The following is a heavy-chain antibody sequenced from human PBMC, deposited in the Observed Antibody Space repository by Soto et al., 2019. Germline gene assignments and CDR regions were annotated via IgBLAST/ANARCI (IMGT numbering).Heavy chain of an antibody. V-gene: IGHV3-30*01. D-gene: IGHD3-22*01. Sequence: YCADSVKGRFTISRNNSKNTLYLQMNSLRAEDTAVYYCARRGTDYYDCGGYYYFDYWGQGTLVTVSS. J-gene: IGHJ4*02. CDR3: ARRGTDYYDCGGYYYFDY.